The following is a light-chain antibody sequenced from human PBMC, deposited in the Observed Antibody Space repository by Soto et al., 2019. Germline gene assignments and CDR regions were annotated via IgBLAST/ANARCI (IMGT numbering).Light chain of an antibody. Sequence: QSALTQPASVSGSPGQSITISCTGTSSDVGGYNYLSWYQQHPGKAPRVMIYEVSNRPSGVSNRFSGSKSGNTASLTISGLQAEEEADYFCSSYTTSGTPVFGGGTKLTV. CDR2: EVS. J-gene: IGLJ3*02. CDR3: SSYTTSGTPV. CDR1: SSDVGGYNY. V-gene: IGLV2-14*01.